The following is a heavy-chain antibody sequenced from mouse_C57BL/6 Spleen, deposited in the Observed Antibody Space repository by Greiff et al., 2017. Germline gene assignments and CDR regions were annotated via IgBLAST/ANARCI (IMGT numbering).Heavy chain of an antibody. Sequence: VQLQQSGPELVKPGASVKISCKASGYTFTDYYMNWVKQSHGKSLEWIGDINPNNGGTSYNQKFKGKATLIVDKSCSTAYMELRSLTSEDSAVYYCAAGYAMDYWGQGTSVTVDS. CDR3: AAGYAMDY. V-gene: IGHV1-26*01. J-gene: IGHJ4*01. CDR1: GYTFTDYY. CDR2: INPNNGGT.